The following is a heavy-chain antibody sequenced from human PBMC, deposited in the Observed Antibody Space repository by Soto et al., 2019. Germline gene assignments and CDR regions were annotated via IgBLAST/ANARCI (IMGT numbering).Heavy chain of an antibody. V-gene: IGHV1-18*01. CDR2: ISAYNGNT. CDR1: GYTFTSYG. J-gene: IGHJ6*02. Sequence: ASVKVSCKASGYTFTSYGISWVRQAPGQGLEWMGWISAYNGNTNYAQKFHGRVTITTDESTSTAYMELCSLRSEDTAVYYCARDDMVRGVTFVPNSYYYYGMDVWGQGTTVTVSS. D-gene: IGHD3-10*01. CDR3: ARDDMVRGVTFVPNSYYYYGMDV.